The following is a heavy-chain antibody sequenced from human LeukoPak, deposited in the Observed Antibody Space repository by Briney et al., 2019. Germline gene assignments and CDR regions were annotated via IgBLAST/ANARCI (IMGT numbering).Heavy chain of an antibody. V-gene: IGHV3-23*01. J-gene: IGHJ4*02. CDR1: GFTFSSYA. Sequence: PGGSLRLSCAASGFTFSSYAMSWVRQAPGKGLEWVSAISGSGGSTYYADSVKGRFTISRDNSKNTLYLKMNSLRAEDTAVYYCAKDVTAMVTWFDYWGQGTLVTVSS. CDR3: AKDVTAMVTWFDY. D-gene: IGHD5-18*01. CDR2: ISGSGGST.